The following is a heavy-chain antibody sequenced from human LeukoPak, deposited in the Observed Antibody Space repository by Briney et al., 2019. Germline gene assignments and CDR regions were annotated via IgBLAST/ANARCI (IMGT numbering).Heavy chain of an antibody. J-gene: IGHJ6*02. CDR2: IYTSGST. V-gene: IGHV4-4*07. D-gene: IGHD6-13*01. CDR3: AREGIAAAGTTSYYGMDV. CDR1: GGSISSYY. Sequence: SETLSLTCTVSGGSISSYYWSWIRQPAGKGLEWIGRIYTSGSTNYNPSLKSRVTMSVDTSKNQFSLKLSSVTAADTAVYYCAREGIAAAGTTSYYGMDVWGQGTTVTASS.